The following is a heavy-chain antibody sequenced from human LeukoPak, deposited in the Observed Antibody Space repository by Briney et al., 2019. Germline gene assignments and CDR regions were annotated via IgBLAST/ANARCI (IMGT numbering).Heavy chain of an antibody. J-gene: IGHJ4*02. V-gene: IGHV4-4*07. Sequence: SETLSLTCTVSGGSISNYFWSWIRQPAGKGLEWIGRTHDNGDSNHNPSLKSRVTMSLDTSMNQVSLKLASVTAADTAVYYCAGAPSGCGGTCPSDHWGPGTQVTVSS. CDR1: GGSISNYF. D-gene: IGHD2-15*01. CDR2: THDNGDS. CDR3: AGAPSGCGGTCPSDH.